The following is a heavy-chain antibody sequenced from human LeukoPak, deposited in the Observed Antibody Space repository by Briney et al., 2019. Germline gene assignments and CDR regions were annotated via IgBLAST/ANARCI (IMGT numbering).Heavy chain of an antibody. Sequence: SETLFLTCTVSGGSISSYYWSWIRQPPGKGLEWIGYIYYSGSTNYNPSLKSRVTISVDTSKNQFSLKLSSVTAADTAVYYCARLGYYYGSGSGDYWGQGTLVTVSS. J-gene: IGHJ4*02. CDR2: IYYSGST. CDR1: GGSISSYY. V-gene: IGHV4-59*08. CDR3: ARLGYYYGSGSGDY. D-gene: IGHD3-10*01.